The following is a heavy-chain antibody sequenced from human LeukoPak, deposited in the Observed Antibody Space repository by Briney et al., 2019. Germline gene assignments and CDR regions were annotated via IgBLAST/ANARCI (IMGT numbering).Heavy chain of an antibody. CDR3: VRVGGRSSIGGDC. J-gene: IGHJ4*02. CDR2: IKSDGSNS. D-gene: IGHD3-10*01. Sequence: EGSLRLSCAASGFTFSTYWMHWVRHAPGTGLVWVSRIKSDGSNSNYADCVKGRFTISRDNAKNTLYLQMNSLRAEDTAVYHCVRVGGRSSIGGDCWGQGTLVTVSS. V-gene: IGHV3-74*01. CDR1: GFTFSTYW.